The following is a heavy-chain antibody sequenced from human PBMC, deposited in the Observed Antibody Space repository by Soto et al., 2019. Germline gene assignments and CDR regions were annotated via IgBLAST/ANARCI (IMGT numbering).Heavy chain of an antibody. D-gene: IGHD3-3*01. V-gene: IGHV4-34*01. CDR1: GGSFSGYY. Sequence: SETLSLTCAVYGGSFSGYYWSWIRQPPGKGLEWIGEINHSGSTNYNPSLKSRVTISVDTSKNQFSLKLSSVTAADTAVYYCARGRTIFGVVINYYYGMDAWGQGTTVTVSS. CDR2: INHSGST. CDR3: ARGRTIFGVVINYYYGMDA. J-gene: IGHJ6*02.